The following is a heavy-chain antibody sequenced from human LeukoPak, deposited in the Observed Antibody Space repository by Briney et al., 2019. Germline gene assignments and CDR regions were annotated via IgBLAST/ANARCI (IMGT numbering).Heavy chain of an antibody. CDR1: GGSICSSSYY. V-gene: IGHV4-39*01. CDR3: ASRHYCSSTSCYPRAVYHGMDV. D-gene: IGHD2-2*01. J-gene: IGHJ6*02. Sequence: SETLSLTCTVSGGSICSSSYYWGWIRQPPGKGLEWIGSIYYSGSAYYNPSLKSRVTISVDSSKNQISLKLSSVTAADTAVYYCASRHYCSSTSCYPRAVYHGMDVWGQGTTVTVSS. CDR2: IYYSGSA.